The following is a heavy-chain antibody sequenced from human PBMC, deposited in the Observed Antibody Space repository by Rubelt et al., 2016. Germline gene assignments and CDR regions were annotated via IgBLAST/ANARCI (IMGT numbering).Heavy chain of an antibody. D-gene: IGHD5-24*01. V-gene: IGHV1-18*01. CDR1: GYTFTSYG. CDR2: ISAYNGNT. Sequence: QVQLVQSGAEVKKPGASVKVSCKASGYTFTSYGISWVRQAPGQGLEWMGWISAYNGNTNYEQKLQGRATMTTDTSPGTAYLELRSLRSDDTAVYYCARRDGDNWDDAFDIWGKGTMVTVSS. CDR3: ARRDGDNWDDAFDI. J-gene: IGHJ3*02.